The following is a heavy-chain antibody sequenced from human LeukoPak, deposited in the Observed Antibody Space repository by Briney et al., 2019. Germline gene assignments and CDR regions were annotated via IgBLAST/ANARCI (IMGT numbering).Heavy chain of an antibody. J-gene: IGHJ5*02. CDR1: GGSISSGGYY. CDR2: IYYSGST. V-gene: IGHV4-31*03. D-gene: IGHD3-10*01. CDR3: ARDRSGWVRGVLTNWFDP. Sequence: SQTLSLTCTVSGGSISSGGYYWSWIRQHPGKGLEWIGYIYYSGSTYYNPSLKSRVTISVDTSKNQFSLKLSSVTAADTAVYYCARDRSGWVRGVLTNWFDPWGQGTLVTVSS.